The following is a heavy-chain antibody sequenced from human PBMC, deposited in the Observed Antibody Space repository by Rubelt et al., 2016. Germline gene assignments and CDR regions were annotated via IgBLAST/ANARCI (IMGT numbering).Heavy chain of an antibody. CDR3: ARDPTTRFTSTGWFDP. D-gene: IGHD5-12*01. CDR1: GYTFTTYG. J-gene: IGHJ5*02. V-gene: IGHV1-18*01. CDR2: ISTYNGNP. Sequence: QVQLVQSGAEVKKPGASVKVSCKASGYTFTTYGISWVRQAPGQGLEWMGWISTYNGNPNYAQKLKGKATKTTDTSTSTAYMGPRSLRSDDTAVYYWARDPTTRFTSTGWFDPWGQGTLVTVSS.